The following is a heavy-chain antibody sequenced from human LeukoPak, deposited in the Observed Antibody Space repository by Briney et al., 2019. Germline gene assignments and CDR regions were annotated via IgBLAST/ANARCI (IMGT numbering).Heavy chain of an antibody. Sequence: PGRSLRLSCAASGFPLSNYGMHWVRQAPGKGLEWVAVIWYDGSYKYSADSVKGRFTISRDNSKNTLYLQVNSLRAEDTAVYYCARGGDYFDYWGQGTLVTVSS. J-gene: IGHJ4*02. D-gene: IGHD3-16*01. CDR1: GFPLSNYG. CDR3: ARGGDYFDY. CDR2: IWYDGSYK. V-gene: IGHV3-33*01.